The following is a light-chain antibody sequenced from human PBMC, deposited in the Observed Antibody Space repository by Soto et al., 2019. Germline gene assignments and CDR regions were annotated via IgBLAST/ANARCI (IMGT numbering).Light chain of an antibody. CDR3: NSYTSSSTYV. CDR2: DVS. CDR1: SSDVGGYNY. J-gene: IGLJ1*01. V-gene: IGLV2-14*01. Sequence: QSALTQPASVSGSPGQSITISCTGTSSDVGGYNYVSWYQQHPGKAPKLMIYDVSNRPSRVSNRFSCSKSGNTASLTISGLQAEDEDDYYCNSYTSSSTYVFGTGTTLTVL.